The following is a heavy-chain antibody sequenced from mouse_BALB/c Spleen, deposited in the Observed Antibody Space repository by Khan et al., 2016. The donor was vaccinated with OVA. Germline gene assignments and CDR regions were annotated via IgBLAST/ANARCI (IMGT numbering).Heavy chain of an antibody. CDR1: GYTFTNYG. J-gene: IGHJ1*01. V-gene: IGHV9-3-1*01. CDR3: ARVGNYWYCEV. D-gene: IGHD2-1*01. Sequence: QIQLVQSGPELKKPGETVKISCKASGYTFTNYGMNWVKQAPGKALKWMGWINTYTGEPTYADDFKGRFAFSLETSASTAYLQINNLKNEDTATYFCARVGNYWYCEVWGAGTTVTVSS. CDR2: INTYTGEP.